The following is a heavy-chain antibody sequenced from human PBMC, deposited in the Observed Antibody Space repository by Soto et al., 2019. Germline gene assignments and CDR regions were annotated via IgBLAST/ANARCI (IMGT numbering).Heavy chain of an antibody. D-gene: IGHD3-10*01. V-gene: IGHV3-72*01. CDR2: IRNKPNRYST. J-gene: IGHJ2*01. CDR3: ARAQYRGGDFDL. Sequence: EVQLVESGGGLVQPGGSLRLSCEASGFIFSDHYMDWVRQAPGKGLEWVGRIRNKPNRYSTDYAVSVKGRFTISRDDSSNSLYLQMNSLKTEDTAVYYCARAQYRGGDFDLWGRGTLVTVSS. CDR1: GFIFSDHY.